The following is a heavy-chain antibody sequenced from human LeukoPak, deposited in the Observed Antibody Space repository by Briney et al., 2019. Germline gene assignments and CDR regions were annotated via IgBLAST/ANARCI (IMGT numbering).Heavy chain of an antibody. Sequence: SVKVSCKASGGTFSSCAISWVRQAPGQGLEWMGGIIPIFGTANYAQKFQGRVTITTDESTSTAYMELSSLRSEDTALYYCARGRGYCSGGSCLNAFDIWGQGTMVTVSS. J-gene: IGHJ3*02. CDR1: GGTFSSCA. CDR2: IIPIFGTA. V-gene: IGHV1-69*05. CDR3: ARGRGYCSGGSCLNAFDI. D-gene: IGHD2-15*01.